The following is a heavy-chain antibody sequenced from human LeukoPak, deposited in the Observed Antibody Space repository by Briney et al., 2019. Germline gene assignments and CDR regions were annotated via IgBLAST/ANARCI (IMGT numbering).Heavy chain of an antibody. Sequence: PGGSLRLSCAASGFTFSSYAMSWVRQAPGTGLEWVSSIGGSGGTTYYADSVKGRFTISRDNSKNTLYLQMNSLRAEDTAVYYCAKDMSFGDYSDGYWGQGTLVTVSS. J-gene: IGHJ4*02. V-gene: IGHV3-23*01. CDR1: GFTFSSYA. D-gene: IGHD4-17*01. CDR2: IGGSGGTT. CDR3: AKDMSFGDYSDGY.